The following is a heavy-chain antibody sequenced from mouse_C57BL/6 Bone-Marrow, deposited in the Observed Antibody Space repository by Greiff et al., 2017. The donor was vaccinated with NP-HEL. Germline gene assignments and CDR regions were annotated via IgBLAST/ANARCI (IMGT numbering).Heavy chain of an antibody. V-gene: IGHV14-3*01. CDR1: GFNIKNTY. D-gene: IGHD2-4*01. J-gene: IGHJ4*01. Sequence: TVCGFNIKNTYMHWVKQRPEQGLEWIGRIDPANGNTKYAPKFQGKATITADTSSNTAYLQLSSLTSEDTAIYYCAREGLRRPYAMDYWGQGTSVTVAS. CDR2: IDPANGNT. CDR3: AREGLRRPYAMDY.